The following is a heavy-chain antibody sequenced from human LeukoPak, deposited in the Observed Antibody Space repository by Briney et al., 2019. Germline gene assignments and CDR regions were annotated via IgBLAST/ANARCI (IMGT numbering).Heavy chain of an antibody. CDR1: GFPFSDFS. CDR2: TNSGGTTT. Sequence: GRSLRLSCATSGFPFSDFSMTWVRQAPGKGLDWISTTNSGGTTTYYAESVKGRFTISRDKFKNALYLQMSSLGVDDTAIYYCATQSSARSLGEGGPGTLVTVSS. CDR3: ATQSSARSLGE. J-gene: IGHJ4*02. D-gene: IGHD2-15*01. V-gene: IGHV3-23*01.